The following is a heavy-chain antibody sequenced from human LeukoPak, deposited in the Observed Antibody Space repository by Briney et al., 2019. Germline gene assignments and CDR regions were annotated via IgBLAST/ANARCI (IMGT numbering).Heavy chain of an antibody. Sequence: GESLKISCKGSGYSFTSYWISWVRQMPGKGLEWMGRIDPSDSYTNYGPSFQGHVTISADESISTAYLQWSSLKASDTAMYYCARRGYCSSTSCHSPAYYGMDVWGQGTTVTVSS. CDR2: IDPSDSYT. D-gene: IGHD2-2*02. CDR1: GYSFTSYW. CDR3: ARRGYCSSTSCHSPAYYGMDV. V-gene: IGHV5-10-1*01. J-gene: IGHJ6*02.